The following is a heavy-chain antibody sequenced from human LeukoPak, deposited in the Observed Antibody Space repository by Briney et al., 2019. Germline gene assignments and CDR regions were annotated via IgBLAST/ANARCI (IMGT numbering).Heavy chain of an antibody. J-gene: IGHJ4*02. V-gene: IGHV3-23*01. D-gene: IGHD3-22*01. CDR1: GFTFSNYA. Sequence: PGGSLRLPCAASGFTFSNYAMSWVRQAPGKGLEWVSGISGSGDSTYFADSVKGRFTISRDNSKNTLYVQMNSLRAEDTAVYYCAKVDYYDSRGVDYWGQGTLVTVSS. CDR3: AKVDYYDSRGVDY. CDR2: ISGSGDST.